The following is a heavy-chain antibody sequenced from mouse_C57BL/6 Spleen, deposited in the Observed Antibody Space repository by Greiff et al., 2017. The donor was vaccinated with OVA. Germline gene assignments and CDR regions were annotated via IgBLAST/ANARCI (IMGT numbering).Heavy chain of an antibody. CDR2: IDPSDSYT. CDR3: ARGEYYGSSLYWYFDV. D-gene: IGHD1-1*01. V-gene: IGHV1-59*01. Sequence: QVQLQQPGAELVRPGTSVKLSCKASGYTFTSYWMHWVKQRPGQGLEWIGVIDPSDSYTNYNQKLKGQATLTVDTSSNTAYMQLSSLTSEDAAVYYCARGEYYGSSLYWYFDVWGTGTTVTVSA. CDR1: GYTFTSYW. J-gene: IGHJ1*03.